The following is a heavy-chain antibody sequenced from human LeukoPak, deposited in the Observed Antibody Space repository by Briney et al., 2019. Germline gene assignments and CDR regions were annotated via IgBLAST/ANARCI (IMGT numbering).Heavy chain of an antibody. CDR2: INSDGSST. CDR3: ASLTMVRGIEPFDY. V-gene: IGHV3-74*01. Sequence: GGSLRLSCAASGFTFSSYWMHWVRQAPGKGLVWVSRINSDGSSTSYADSAKGRFTISRDNAKNTLYLQMNSLRAEDTAVYYCASLTMVRGIEPFDYWGQGTLVTVSS. CDR1: GFTFSSYW. J-gene: IGHJ4*02. D-gene: IGHD3-10*01.